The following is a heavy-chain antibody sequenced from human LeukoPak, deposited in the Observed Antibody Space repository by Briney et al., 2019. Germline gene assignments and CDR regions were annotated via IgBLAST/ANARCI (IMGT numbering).Heavy chain of an antibody. CDR1: GGSFSGYY. CDR3: ARGRVLLWFAVSWFDP. V-gene: IGHV4-34*01. CDR2: INHSGSI. D-gene: IGHD3-10*01. J-gene: IGHJ5*02. Sequence: MPSETLSLTCAVYGGSFSGYYWSWIRQPPGKGLEWIGEINHSGSINYNPSLKSRVTISVDTSKNQFSLKLSSVTAADTAVYYCARGRVLLWFAVSWFDPWGQGTLVTVSS.